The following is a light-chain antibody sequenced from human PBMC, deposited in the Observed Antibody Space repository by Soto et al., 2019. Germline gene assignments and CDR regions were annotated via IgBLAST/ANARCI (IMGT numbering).Light chain of an antibody. J-gene: IGKJ4*01. CDR3: MQALQTPPT. V-gene: IGKV2-28*01. CDR2: LGS. Sequence: DIVMTQSPLSLPVTPGEPASISCRSSRSLLHSNGYNYLDWYLQKPGQSPQLLIYLGSNRASGVPDRFNGSGSGTDFTLKISRVEAEDVGVYYCMQALQTPPTFGGGTKVEIK. CDR1: RSLLHSNGYNY.